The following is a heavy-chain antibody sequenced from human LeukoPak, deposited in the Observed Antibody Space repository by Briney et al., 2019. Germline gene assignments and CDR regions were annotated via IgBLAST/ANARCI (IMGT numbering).Heavy chain of an antibody. CDR3: AKPTTGSPTAAGLDY. Sequence: PGGSLRLSCAASGFTLSSYGMYWARQAPGKGLEWVSYISFSGSNVHYAVSVKGRFTISRDNSNSTLFLQMNSLRPEDAAVYYCAKPTTGSPTAAGLDYWDQGTLVTVSS. V-gene: IGHV3-30*02. D-gene: IGHD1-1*01. CDR2: ISFSGSNV. J-gene: IGHJ4*02. CDR1: GFTLSSYG.